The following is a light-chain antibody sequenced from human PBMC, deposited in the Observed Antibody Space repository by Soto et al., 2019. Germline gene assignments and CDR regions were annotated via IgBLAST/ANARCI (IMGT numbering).Light chain of an antibody. Sequence: QSVLTQPPSASGTPGQRVTISCSGSSSNIGSNYVYWYQQLPGTAPKLLIYRNNQRPSGVPDRSSGSKSGPSASLAISVLRSEAEDDYYCAAWDDSLSGPVFGGGTQLTVL. CDR1: SSNIGSNY. CDR3: AAWDDSLSGPV. CDR2: RNN. J-gene: IGLJ7*01. V-gene: IGLV1-47*01.